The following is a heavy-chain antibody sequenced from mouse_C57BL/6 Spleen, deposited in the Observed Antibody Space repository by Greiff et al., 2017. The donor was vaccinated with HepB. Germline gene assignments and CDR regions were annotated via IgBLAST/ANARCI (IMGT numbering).Heavy chain of an antibody. J-gene: IGHJ2*01. Sequence: EVKLVESGGDLVKPGGSLKLSCAASGFTFSSYGMSWVRQTPDKRLEWVATISSGGSYTYYPDSVKGRFTISRDNAKNTLYLQMSSLKSEDTAMYCCAREGDHVDYWGKGTTLTVSS. V-gene: IGHV5-6*01. CDR1: GFTFSSYG. CDR3: AREGDHVDY. CDR2: ISSGGSYT.